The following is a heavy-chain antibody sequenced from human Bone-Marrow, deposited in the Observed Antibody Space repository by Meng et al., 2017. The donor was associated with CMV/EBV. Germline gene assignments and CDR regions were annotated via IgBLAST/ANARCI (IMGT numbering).Heavy chain of an antibody. CDR3: ARVRDFWSGRYYFDY. D-gene: IGHD3-3*01. CDR1: GGSISTYY. CDR2: ISYSGST. J-gene: IGHJ4*02. V-gene: IGHV4-59*01. Sequence: GSLRLSCIVSGGSISTYYWSWIRQPPGRRLEWFGYISYSGSTNYNPSLKSRVTMSVDTSKNHFSLKLSSVTAADTAVYYCARVRDFWSGRYYFDYWGQGTLVTVSS.